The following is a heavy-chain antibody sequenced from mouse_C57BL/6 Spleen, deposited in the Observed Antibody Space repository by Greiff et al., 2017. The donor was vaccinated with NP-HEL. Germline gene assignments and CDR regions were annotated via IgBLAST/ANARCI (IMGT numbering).Heavy chain of an antibody. D-gene: IGHD2-1*01. J-gene: IGHJ4*01. V-gene: IGHV1-53*01. CDR3: ARSEIYYGNYYYAMDY. Sequence: QVQLQQPGTELVKPGASVKLSCKASGYTFTSYWMHWVKQRPGQGLEWIGNINPSNGGTNYNEKFKSKATLTVDKSSSPAYMQLSSLTSEDSAVYYCARSEIYYGNYYYAMDYWGQGTSVTVSS. CDR2: INPSNGGT. CDR1: GYTFTSYW.